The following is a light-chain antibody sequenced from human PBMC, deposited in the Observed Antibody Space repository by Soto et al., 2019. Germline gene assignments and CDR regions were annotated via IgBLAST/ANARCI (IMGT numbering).Light chain of an antibody. V-gene: IGLV2-14*01. Sequence: SVLTQPASVSGSPGQSITISCTGTSSDVGSYNYVSWYQQHPGKAPKVMIYEVSNRPSGVSNRFSGSKSGNTASLTISGLQAEDEADYYCSSYTSSSTYVFGTGTKSPS. J-gene: IGLJ1*01. CDR3: SSYTSSSTYV. CDR1: SSDVGSYNY. CDR2: EVS.